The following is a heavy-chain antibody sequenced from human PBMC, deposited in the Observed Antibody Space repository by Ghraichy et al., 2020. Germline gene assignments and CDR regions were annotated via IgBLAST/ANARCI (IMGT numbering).Heavy chain of an antibody. CDR3: ARGGPDNWNDSDYFDY. J-gene: IGHJ4*02. CDR2: IIPIFGTA. V-gene: IGHV1-69*13. D-gene: IGHD1-1*01. Sequence: SVKVSCKASGGTFSSYAISWVRQAPGQGLEWMGGIIPIFGTANYAQKFQGRVTITADESTSTAYMELSSLRSEDTAVYYCARGGPDNWNDSDYFDYWGQGTLVTVSS. CDR1: GGTFSSYA.